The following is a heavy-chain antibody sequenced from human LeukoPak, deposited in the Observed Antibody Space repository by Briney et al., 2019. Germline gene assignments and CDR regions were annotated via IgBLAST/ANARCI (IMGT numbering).Heavy chain of an antibody. CDR2: ISSSSSYI. V-gene: IGHV3-21*01. Sequence: GGSLRLSCAASRFTFSSYSMNWVRQAPGKGLEWVSSISSSSSYIYYADSVKGRFTISRDNAKNSLYLQMNSLRAEDTAVYYCARAPGVRGSYYGGRKAGYYYMDVWGKGTTVTISS. CDR1: RFTFSSYS. J-gene: IGHJ6*03. CDR3: ARAPGVRGSYYGGRKAGYYYMDV. D-gene: IGHD1-26*01.